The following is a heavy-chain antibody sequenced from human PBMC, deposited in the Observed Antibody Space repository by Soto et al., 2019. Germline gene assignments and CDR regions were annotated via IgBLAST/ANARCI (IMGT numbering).Heavy chain of an antibody. Sequence: GGSLRLSXTASGFTFGDYAMSWFRQAPGKGLEWVGFIRSKAYGGTTEYAASVKGRFTISRDDSKSIAYLQMNSLKTEDTAVYYCTRDRSFIGYCSGGSCYPYNWFDPWGQGTLVTVSS. J-gene: IGHJ5*02. CDR1: GFTFGDYA. CDR3: TRDRSFIGYCSGGSCYPYNWFDP. V-gene: IGHV3-49*03. D-gene: IGHD2-15*01. CDR2: IRSKAYGGTT.